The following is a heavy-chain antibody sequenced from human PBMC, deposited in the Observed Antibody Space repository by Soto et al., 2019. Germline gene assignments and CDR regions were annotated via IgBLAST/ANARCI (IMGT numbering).Heavy chain of an antibody. V-gene: IGHV6-1*01. CDR3: AREETVAGTYYYYYYGMDV. D-gene: IGHD6-19*01. CDR1: GASVSSNSAA. Sequence: SETLSLTCAFSGASVSSNSAAWNWIGQSPSRGLEWLGRTYYRSKWYNDYAVSVKSRITINTDTSKNQFSLQLNSVTPEDTAVDYCAREETVAGTYYYYYYGMDVWGQGTTVTVSS. CDR2: TYYRSKWYN. J-gene: IGHJ6*02.